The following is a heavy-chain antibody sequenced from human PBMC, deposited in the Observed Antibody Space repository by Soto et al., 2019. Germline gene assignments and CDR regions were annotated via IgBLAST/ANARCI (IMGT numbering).Heavy chain of an antibody. CDR3: ARDTAGDKRINNWFAP. Sequence: QVQLVESGGGVVQPGTSLRLSCLTSGFTFTTYGMHWVRQAPGKGLEWVAVICYDGSNRYYADSVKGRFTISRDNSENTLYLQMTSVIVEDTAVYYCARDTAGDKRINNWFAPWGQGTLVTVSS. V-gene: IGHV3-33*01. J-gene: IGHJ5*02. D-gene: IGHD5-18*01. CDR1: GFTFTTYG. CDR2: ICYDGSNR.